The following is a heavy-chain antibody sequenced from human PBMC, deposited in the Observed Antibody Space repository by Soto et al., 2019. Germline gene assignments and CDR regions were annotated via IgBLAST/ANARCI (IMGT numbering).Heavy chain of an antibody. D-gene: IGHD3-3*01. CDR1: GFTFSYYS. CDR2: ISYDGSKT. CDR3: GRSHLTTSGVITGRDV. V-gene: IGHV3-30*03. Sequence: PGGSLRLSCAASGFTFSYYSMHWVRQAPGKGLEWVAVISYDGSKTYYVDSVTGRFTISRDNSKNTAYLLMNDLRIEDTAEYFCGRSHLTTSGVITGRDVWGHGTTVTVSS. J-gene: IGHJ6*02.